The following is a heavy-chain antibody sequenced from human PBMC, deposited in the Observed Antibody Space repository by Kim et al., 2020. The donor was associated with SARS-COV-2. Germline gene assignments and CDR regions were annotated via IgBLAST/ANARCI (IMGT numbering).Heavy chain of an antibody. J-gene: IGHJ4*02. D-gene: IGHD3-10*01. CDR3: VKWTMVRGVIDY. CDR1: GFTVSSYA. CDR2: ISGSGGST. Sequence: GGSLRLSCAASGFTVSSYAMSWVRQAPGKGLEWVSAISGSGGSTYYADSVKGRYTISRDNSKNTLYLQMNSLRAEDTAVYYCVKWTMVRGVIDYWGQGTLVTVSS. V-gene: IGHV3-23*01.